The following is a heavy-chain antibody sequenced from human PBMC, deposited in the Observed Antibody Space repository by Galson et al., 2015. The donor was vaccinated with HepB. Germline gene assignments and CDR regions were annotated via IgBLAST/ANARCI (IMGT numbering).Heavy chain of an antibody. CDR2: INSDGSSR. CDR1: GFTFRRSR. CDR3: ARDPLYESATFSSHILDA. J-gene: IGHJ6*02. V-gene: IGHV3-74*01. D-gene: IGHD3-22*01. Sequence: SLRLPCAASGFTFRRSRMHWVRQPPGKGLAWVSHINSDGSSRSYADSVKGRFTISRDNAKNTLYLEMSSLRPEDTAVYYCARDPLYESATFSSHILDAWGQGTTVTVSS.